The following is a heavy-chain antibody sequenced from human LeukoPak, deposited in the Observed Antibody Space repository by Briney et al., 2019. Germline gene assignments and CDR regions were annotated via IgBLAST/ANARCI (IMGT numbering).Heavy chain of an antibody. Sequence: SQTLSLTCAISGDSVSSDSADWIWLRQSTARALEGLGRTYYRSKWNSHYAESVKSRLNINPDTSTNQFSLQLNSVAPEYTAVYYCARDGSASYFNLWGQGTLVTVSS. CDR3: ARDGSASYFNL. D-gene: IGHD3-10*01. J-gene: IGHJ5*02. CDR1: GDSVSSDSAD. CDR2: TYYRSKWNS. V-gene: IGHV6-1*01.